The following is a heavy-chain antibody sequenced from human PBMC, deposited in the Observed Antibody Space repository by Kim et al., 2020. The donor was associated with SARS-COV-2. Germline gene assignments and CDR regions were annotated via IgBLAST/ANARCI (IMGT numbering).Heavy chain of an antibody. V-gene: IGHV7-4-1*02. J-gene: IGHJ5*02. CDR1: GYTFTSYA. CDR3: ARTGPQVNWNYGPWFDP. Sequence: ASVKVSCKASGYTFTSYAMNWVRQAPGQGLEWMGWINTNTGNPTYAQGFTGRFVFSLDTSVSTAYLQISSLKAEDTAVYYCARTGPQVNWNYGPWFDPWGQGTLVTVSS. D-gene: IGHD1-7*01. CDR2: INTNTGNP.